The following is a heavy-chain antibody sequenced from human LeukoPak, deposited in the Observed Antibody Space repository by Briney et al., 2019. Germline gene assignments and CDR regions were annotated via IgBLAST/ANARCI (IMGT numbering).Heavy chain of an antibody. CDR2: INHSGST. CDR1: GGSISSGGYY. D-gene: IGHD3-22*01. J-gene: IGHJ6*02. CDR3: AHLVREKKNSGYPSYYYYYGMDV. Sequence: PSETLSLTCTVSGGSISSGGYYWSWIRQPPGKGLEWIGEINHSGSTNYNPSLKSRVTISVDTSKNQFSLKLSSVTAADTAVYYCAHLVREKKNSGYPSYYYYYGMDVWGQGTTVTVSS. V-gene: IGHV4-39*07.